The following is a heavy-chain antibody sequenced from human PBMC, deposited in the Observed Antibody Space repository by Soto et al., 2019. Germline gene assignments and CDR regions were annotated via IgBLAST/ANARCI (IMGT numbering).Heavy chain of an antibody. J-gene: IGHJ1*01. CDR2: VNPSGGST. CDR1: GYLFTAYS. D-gene: IGHD2-15*01. CDR3: AREENCSGGTCYSEYFHR. Sequence: ASVKVSCKASGYLFTAYSMHWVRLAPGQGLEWMGVVNPSGGSTKYAQNFQGRVTMTRDTSTTTIYMEMSSLRSDDTAIYYCAREENCSGGTCYSEYFHRWGQGTLVTVSS. V-gene: IGHV1-46*01.